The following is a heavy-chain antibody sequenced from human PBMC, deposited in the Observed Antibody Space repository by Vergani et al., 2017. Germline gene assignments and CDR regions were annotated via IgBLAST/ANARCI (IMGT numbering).Heavy chain of an antibody. Sequence: EVQLLESGGGLVQPGGSLRLSCAASGFTFSSYAMSWVRQAPGKGLEWVSAISGSGGSTYDAASVQGRFTISRETSKNTLYLQLNSLRAEDTGVYYWATDNWENELLQRDHRYYVMDVGREGTTVSVSS. D-gene: IGHD2-15*01. J-gene: IGHJ6*01. CDR3: ATDNWENELLQRDHRYYVMDV. CDR2: ISGSGGST. CDR1: GFTFSSYA. V-gene: IGHV3-23*01.